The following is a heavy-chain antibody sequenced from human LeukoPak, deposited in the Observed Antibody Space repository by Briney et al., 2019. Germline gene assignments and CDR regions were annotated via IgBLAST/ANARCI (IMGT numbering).Heavy chain of an antibody. Sequence: GGSLRLSCAASGFTFSNYEMNWVRQAPGKGLEWVSAISGSGGSTYYADSVKGRFTISRDNSKNTLYLQMNSLRAEDTAVYYCAKLVRVQLWFKEFDYWGQGTLVTVSS. D-gene: IGHD5-18*01. CDR3: AKLVRVQLWFKEFDY. CDR2: ISGSGGST. J-gene: IGHJ4*02. V-gene: IGHV3-23*01. CDR1: GFTFSNYE.